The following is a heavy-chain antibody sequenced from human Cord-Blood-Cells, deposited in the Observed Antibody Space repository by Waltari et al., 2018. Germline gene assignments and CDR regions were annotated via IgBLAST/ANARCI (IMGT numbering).Heavy chain of an antibody. CDR2: IYYSGIT. Sequence: QVQLQESGPGLVKPSETLSLTCTAPGGSVSSGSYYWSWIRQPPGKGLEWIGYIYYSGITNYNPSLKSRVTISVDTSKNQFSLKLSSVTAADTAVYYCARVVPHRPSYWYFDLWGRGTLVTVSS. V-gene: IGHV4-61*01. CDR3: ARVVPHRPSYWYFDL. J-gene: IGHJ2*01. CDR1: GGSVSSGSYY.